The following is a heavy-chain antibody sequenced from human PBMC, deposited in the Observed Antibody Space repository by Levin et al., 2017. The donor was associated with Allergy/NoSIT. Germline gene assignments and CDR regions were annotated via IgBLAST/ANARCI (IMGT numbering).Heavy chain of an antibody. J-gene: IGHJ4*02. D-gene: IGHD6-19*01. CDR3: ARDRGSGWPFDY. Sequence: RPSETLSLTCAASGFTFSSYEMNWVRQAPGKGLEWVSYISSSGSTIYYADSVKGRFTISRDNAKNSLYLQMNSLRAEDTAVYYCARDRGSGWPFDYWGQGTLVTVSS. CDR2: ISSSGSTI. CDR1: GFTFSSYE. V-gene: IGHV3-48*03.